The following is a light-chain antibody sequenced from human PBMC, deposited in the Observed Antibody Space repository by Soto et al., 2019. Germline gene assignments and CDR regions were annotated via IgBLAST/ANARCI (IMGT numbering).Light chain of an antibody. CDR2: DAS. CDR3: HQRQSWPRT. J-gene: IGKJ1*01. Sequence: EIVLTQSPGTLSLSPGERATLSCRASQPISINLAWYQHTPGQTPRPLIYDASTRATGIPARFSGSGSGTEFTLTILSLQPEDFATYYCHQRQSWPRTFGQGTKV. V-gene: IGKV3-11*01. CDR1: QPISIN.